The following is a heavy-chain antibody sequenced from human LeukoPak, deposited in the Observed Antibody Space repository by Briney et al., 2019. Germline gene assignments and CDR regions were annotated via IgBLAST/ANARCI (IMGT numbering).Heavy chain of an antibody. D-gene: IGHD3-22*01. CDR1: GYSFTSYW. Sequence: GESLKISCKGSGYSFTSYWIGWVGQLPGKGLEWMGIIYPGDSDTRYSPSFQGQVTISADKSISTAYLQWSSLKASDTAMYYCASRRPYDSSGYYQGAFDIWGQGTMVTVSS. CDR2: IYPGDSDT. V-gene: IGHV5-51*01. J-gene: IGHJ3*02. CDR3: ASRRPYDSSGYYQGAFDI.